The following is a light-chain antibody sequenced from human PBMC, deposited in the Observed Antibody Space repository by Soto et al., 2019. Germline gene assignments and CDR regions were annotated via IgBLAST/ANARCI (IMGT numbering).Light chain of an antibody. V-gene: IGKV3-20*01. CDR1: QSVSSN. CDR3: QQYDSSPRT. J-gene: IGKJ1*01. Sequence: IVLTQSPGTLSLSPGERATLSCRASQSVSSNLAWYQQKPGQAPRLLIYGPSSRATGIPDRFSGSGSGTGFTLTINRLEPEDFAVYYCQQYDSSPRTFGQGTKVDVK. CDR2: GPS.